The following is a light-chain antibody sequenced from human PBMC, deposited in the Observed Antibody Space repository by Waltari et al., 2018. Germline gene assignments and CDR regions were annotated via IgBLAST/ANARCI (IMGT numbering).Light chain of an antibody. CDR1: SSNLGAGYD. V-gene: IGLV1-40*01. Sequence: QSGLTPPPSVSGAPGQRVTTSCTGSSSNLGAGYDVHRYQLLPGTAPKVLIYGNTNRPSGVPDRFSGSKSGTSASLAITGLQAEDEADYYCQSYDNSLNSVFGGGTKLTVL. CDR2: GNT. J-gene: IGLJ2*01. CDR3: QSYDNSLNSV.